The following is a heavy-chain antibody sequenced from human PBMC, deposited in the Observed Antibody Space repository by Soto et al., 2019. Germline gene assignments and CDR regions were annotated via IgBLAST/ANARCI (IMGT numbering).Heavy chain of an antibody. Sequence: GGSLRLSCAASGFTFSSYWMHWVRQAPGKGLVWVSRINSDGSSTSYADSVKGRFTISRDNAKNTLYLQMNSLRAEDTAVYYCARAIDSSGWDYYYYGVDVWGQGTTVTVSS. CDR1: GFTFSSYW. D-gene: IGHD6-19*01. CDR2: INSDGSST. J-gene: IGHJ6*02. V-gene: IGHV3-74*01. CDR3: ARAIDSSGWDYYYYGVDV.